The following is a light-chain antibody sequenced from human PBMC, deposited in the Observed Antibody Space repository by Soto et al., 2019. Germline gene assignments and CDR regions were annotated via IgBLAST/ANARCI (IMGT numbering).Light chain of an antibody. CDR1: SSDVGGYNY. CDR3: SSYAGSNAYV. CDR2: EVS. V-gene: IGLV2-8*01. J-gene: IGLJ1*01. Sequence: QSVLTQPPSASGSPGQSVTISCTGTSSDVGGYNYVSRYQQHPGKAPKLMIYEVSKRPSGVPDRFSGSKSGNTASLTVSGLQAEDEADYYCSSYAGSNAYVSGTGTKVTVL.